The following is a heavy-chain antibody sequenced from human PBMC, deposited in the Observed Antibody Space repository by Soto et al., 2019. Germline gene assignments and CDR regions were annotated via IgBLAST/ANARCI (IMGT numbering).Heavy chain of an antibody. J-gene: IGHJ6*01. CDR3: ARVQSTSWGYYYAVDV. Sequence: QVQLQESGPGLVKPSETLSLTCRISGGSISSYYWNWIRQAPGKGLEWIGFISYSGSTNYNPALPSRVPISVDTSKDQISLRLNSVTAADTAVYYCARVQSTSWGYYYAVDVWGQGTTVTVSS. CDR2: ISYSGST. V-gene: IGHV4-59*01. D-gene: IGHD2-2*01. CDR1: GGSISSYY.